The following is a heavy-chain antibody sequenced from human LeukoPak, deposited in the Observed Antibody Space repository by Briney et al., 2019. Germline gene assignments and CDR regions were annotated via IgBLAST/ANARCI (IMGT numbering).Heavy chain of an antibody. CDR1: GFTFSNAW. D-gene: IGHD3-10*01. CDR3: TTGRHYYGSGSYIGFDP. Sequence: GGSLRLSCAASGFTFSNAWMSWVRQAPGKGLEWIGRIKTKTDGGTTDYAAPVKGRFTISRDDSKNTLYLQMNSLKIEDTAVYRCTTGRHYYGSGSYIGFDPWGQGTLVTVSS. CDR2: IKTKTDGGTT. J-gene: IGHJ5*02. V-gene: IGHV3-15*01.